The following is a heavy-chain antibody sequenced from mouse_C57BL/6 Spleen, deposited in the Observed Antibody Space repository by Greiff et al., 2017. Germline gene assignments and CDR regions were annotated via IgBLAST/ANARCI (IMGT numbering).Heavy chain of an antibody. V-gene: IGHV5-9-1*02. J-gene: IGHJ1*03. CDR1: GFTFSSYA. D-gene: IGHD2-3*01. Sequence: EVKLVESGEGLVKPGGSLKLSCAASGFTFSSYAMSWVRQTPEKRLEWVAYISSGGDYIYYADTVKGRFTISRDNARNTLYLQMSSLKSEDTAMYYCTRDDGYSNWYFDVWGTGTTVTVSS. CDR2: ISSGGDYI. CDR3: TRDDGYSNWYFDV.